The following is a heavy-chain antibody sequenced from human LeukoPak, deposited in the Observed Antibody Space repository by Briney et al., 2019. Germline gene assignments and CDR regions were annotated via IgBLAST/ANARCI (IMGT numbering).Heavy chain of an antibody. Sequence: GESLKISSKGSGYIFVNYWIGWVRQMPGKGLEWMGIIYPGDSDIRYSPSFQGQVTISVGKSISTAYLQWSSLKASDTAMYYCARPKGSSLWGYFQHWGQGTLVTVSS. D-gene: IGHD3-16*01. CDR2: IYPGDSDI. CDR1: GYIFVNYW. J-gene: IGHJ1*01. CDR3: ARPKGSSLWGYFQH. V-gene: IGHV5-51*01.